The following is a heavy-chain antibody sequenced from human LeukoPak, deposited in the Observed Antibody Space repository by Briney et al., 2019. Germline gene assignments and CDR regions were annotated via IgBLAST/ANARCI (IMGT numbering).Heavy chain of an antibody. D-gene: IGHD7-27*01. Sequence: SETLSLTCRVSGYSISGYYWSWIRQPPGKGLEWIGHMYYSGGTTYNPSLKSRVSISLDTSKKHFSLKLSSVTAADTAVYYCAGTGLFFDYWSQGTLVTVSS. V-gene: IGHV4-59*01. CDR2: MYYSGGT. CDR1: GYSISGYY. J-gene: IGHJ4*02. CDR3: AGTGLFFDY.